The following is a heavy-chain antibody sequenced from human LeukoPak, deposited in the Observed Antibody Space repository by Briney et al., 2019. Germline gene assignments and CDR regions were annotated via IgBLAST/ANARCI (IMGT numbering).Heavy chain of an antibody. V-gene: IGHV3-21*01. J-gene: IGHJ4*02. CDR2: ISSSSSYI. Sequence: GGSLRLSCAASGFTFSSYSMNWVRQAPGKGLEWVSSISSSSSYIYYADSVKGRFTISRDNAKNSLYLQMNSLRAEDTAVYYCARDQDVSPGFDYWGQGTLVTVSS. CDR3: ARDQDVSPGFDY. CDR1: GFTFSSYS.